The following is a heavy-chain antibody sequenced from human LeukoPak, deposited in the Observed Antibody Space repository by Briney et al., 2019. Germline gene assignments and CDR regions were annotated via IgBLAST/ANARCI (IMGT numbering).Heavy chain of an antibody. CDR2: ISPTGGST. D-gene: IGHD5-24*01. CDR1: GYTFTNNW. V-gene: IGHV1-46*01. J-gene: IGHJ5*02. Sequence: ASAKVSCKAFGYTFTNNWMHWVRQAPGQGPEWMGLISPTGGSTAYAQKFQGRVTLTRDMSTSTDYLELSSLRSEDTAVYYCARDNSMRDEAWWFYPWGQGTLVTVSS. CDR3: ARDNSMRDEAWWFYP.